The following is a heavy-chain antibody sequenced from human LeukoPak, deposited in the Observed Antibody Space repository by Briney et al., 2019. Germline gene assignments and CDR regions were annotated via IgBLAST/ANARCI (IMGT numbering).Heavy chain of an antibody. CDR2: ISSSGSTI. Sequence: GGSLRLSCAASGFTLSDYYMSWIRQAPGKGLKWVSYISSSGSTIYYADSVKGRFTISRDNAKKSLYLQMNSLRAEDTAVYYCARVQDTAMVYYFDYWGQGTLVTVSS. D-gene: IGHD5-18*01. CDR1: GFTLSDYY. J-gene: IGHJ4*02. CDR3: ARVQDTAMVYYFDY. V-gene: IGHV3-11*04.